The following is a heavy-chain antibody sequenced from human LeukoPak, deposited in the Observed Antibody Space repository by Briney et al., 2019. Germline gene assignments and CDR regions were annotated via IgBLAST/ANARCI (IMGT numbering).Heavy chain of an antibody. CDR1: GFTFSSYW. V-gene: IGHV3-7*03. CDR3: ARDRSPNYDILTGYYSSFDY. J-gene: IGHJ4*02. Sequence: PGGSLRLSCAASGFTFSSYWMSWVRQAPGKGLEWVANIKQDGSEKYYVDSVKGRFTIPRDNAKNSLYLLMNSLRAEDTAVYYCARDRSPNYDILTGYYSSFDYWGQGTLVTVSS. D-gene: IGHD3-9*01. CDR2: IKQDGSEK.